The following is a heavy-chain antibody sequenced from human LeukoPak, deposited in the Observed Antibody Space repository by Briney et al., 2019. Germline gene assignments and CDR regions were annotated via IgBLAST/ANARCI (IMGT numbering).Heavy chain of an antibody. CDR1: GYTFTSYG. J-gene: IGHJ6*02. Sequence: ASVKVSCKASGYTFTSYGISWVRQAPGQGLEWMGWISAYNGNTNYAQKLQGRVTMTTDTSTSTAYMELRSLRSDDTAVYYCARDRGIAVAADYYGMDVWGQGTTVTVSS. CDR2: ISAYNGNT. CDR3: ARDRGIAVAADYYGMDV. V-gene: IGHV1-18*01. D-gene: IGHD6-19*01.